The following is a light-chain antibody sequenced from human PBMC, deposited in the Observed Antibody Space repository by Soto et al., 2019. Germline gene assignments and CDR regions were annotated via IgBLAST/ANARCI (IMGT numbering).Light chain of an antibody. Sequence: IQMTQSPSSLSASVGDRVTITCRASQTISSWLAWYQQKPGKAPRLLIYKASTLKSGVPSRFSGSGSGTECTLTISSLQPDDVATYYCQHYNSYSEAFGQGTKVDI. CDR2: KAS. CDR1: QTISSW. J-gene: IGKJ1*01. CDR3: QHYNSYSEA. V-gene: IGKV1-5*03.